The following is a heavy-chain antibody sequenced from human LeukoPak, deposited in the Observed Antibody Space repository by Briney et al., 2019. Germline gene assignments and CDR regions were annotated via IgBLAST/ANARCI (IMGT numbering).Heavy chain of an antibody. Sequence: GGSLRLSCAASGFTFSSHRMSWVRQAPGKGLEWVANIKKDGSEKYYVDSVKGRFTISRDNAKNTLYLQMNSLRAEDTAVYYCVVAATTVTNHFDYWGQGTLVTVSS. D-gene: IGHD4-17*01. CDR3: VVAATTVTNHFDY. V-gene: IGHV3-7*01. J-gene: IGHJ4*02. CDR1: GFTFSSHR. CDR2: IKKDGSEK.